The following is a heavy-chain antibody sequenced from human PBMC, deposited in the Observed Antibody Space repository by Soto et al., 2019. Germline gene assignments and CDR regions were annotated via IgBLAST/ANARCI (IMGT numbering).Heavy chain of an antibody. CDR3: GRDGGDYGLDY. V-gene: IGHV3-74*01. CDR2: INSDGSST. J-gene: IGHJ4*02. D-gene: IGHD4-17*01. CDR1: GFTFSSYW. Sequence: LSLTCAASGFTFSSYWMHWVRQAPGKGLVWVSRINSDGSSTSYADSVRGRFTISRDNAKNTLYLQMNSLRAEDTAVYYCGRDGGDYGLDYWGQGTLVTVSS.